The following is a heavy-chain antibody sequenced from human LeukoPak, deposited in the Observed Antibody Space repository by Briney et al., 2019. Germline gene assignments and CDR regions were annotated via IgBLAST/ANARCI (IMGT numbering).Heavy chain of an antibody. D-gene: IGHD5-12*01. Sequence: GVSLRLSCAASGFTVSSNYMSWVRQAPGKGLEWVSIIYSGGSTYYADSGKGRFTISRDNSKNTLYLQMNSLRAEDTAVYYCASIEWLPYWGQGTLVTVSS. CDR3: ASIEWLPY. CDR2: IYSGGST. V-gene: IGHV3-66*01. CDR1: GFTVSSNY. J-gene: IGHJ4*02.